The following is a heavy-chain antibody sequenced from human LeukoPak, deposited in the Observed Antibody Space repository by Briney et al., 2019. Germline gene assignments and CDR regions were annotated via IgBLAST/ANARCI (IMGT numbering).Heavy chain of an antibody. CDR1: GFTFNNCV. Sequence: GGSLRLSCAASGFTFNNCVMNWVRQAPGQGLEWVSGISGSGGATYYADSVKGRFTISRDNSKNTLYLQMNSLRAEDTAVYYCASEYCTNGVCYEFDYWGQGTLVTVSS. D-gene: IGHD2-8*01. CDR3: ASEYCTNGVCYEFDY. CDR2: ISGSGGAT. J-gene: IGHJ4*02. V-gene: IGHV3-23*01.